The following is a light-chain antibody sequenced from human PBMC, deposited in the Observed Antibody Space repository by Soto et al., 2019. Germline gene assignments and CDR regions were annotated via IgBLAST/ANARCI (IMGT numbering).Light chain of an antibody. CDR2: GAS. CDR3: QQYKDWPPIT. CDR1: QNIIHN. Sequence: EIVMTQSPVTLSASPGERATLSCRANQNIIHNLAWYQQKPGQAPRLLIYGASTRATGIPDRFSGSGSGTEFTLSISSLQSEDFAVYYCQQYKDWPPITFGQGTRLEMK. V-gene: IGKV3-15*01. J-gene: IGKJ5*01.